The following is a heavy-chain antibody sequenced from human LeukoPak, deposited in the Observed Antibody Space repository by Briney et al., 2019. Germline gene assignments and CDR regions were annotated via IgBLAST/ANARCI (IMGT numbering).Heavy chain of an antibody. CDR2: MNPNSGNT. CDR3: ARGVYYYHYMDV. V-gene: IGHV1-8*03. J-gene: IGHJ6*03. CDR1: GYTFTSYD. Sequence: ASVKVSCKASGYTFTSYDINWVRQATGQGLEWMGWMNPNSGNTGYAQKFQGRVTITRNTSISTAYMELSSLRSEDTAVYYCARGVYYYHYMDVWGKGTTVTVSS.